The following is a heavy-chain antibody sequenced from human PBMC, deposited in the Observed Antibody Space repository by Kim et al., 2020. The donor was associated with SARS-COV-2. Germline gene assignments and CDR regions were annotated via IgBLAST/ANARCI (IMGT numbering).Heavy chain of an antibody. J-gene: IGHJ5*02. CDR3: ARTELRFLQWQDDRMFDP. Sequence: SGPTLVNPSQTLTLTCTFSGFSLSSSGMCVSWIRQPPGKALEWLALINWDDDKYYSTSLKTRLTISKDTSKNQVVLTMTNMDPVDTATYYCARTELRFLQWQDDRMFDPWGQGTLVTVSS. CDR2: INWDDDK. V-gene: IGHV2-70*01. CDR1: GFSLSSSGMC. D-gene: IGHD3-3*01.